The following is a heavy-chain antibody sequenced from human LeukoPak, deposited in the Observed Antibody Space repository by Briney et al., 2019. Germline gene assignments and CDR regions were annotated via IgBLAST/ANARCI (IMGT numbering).Heavy chain of an antibody. CDR1: GYTFTSYG. Sequence: GASVKVSCKASGYTFTSYGISWVRQAPGQGLEWRGWISIYNGNRNYPQKFQGRVTLTTDTPPSTAYMELRSLTSDDTAVYYCARDWSGYCSGGSCPYYFDFWGQGTLVTVSS. J-gene: IGHJ4*02. D-gene: IGHD2-15*01. V-gene: IGHV1-18*04. CDR3: ARDWSGYCSGGSCPYYFDF. CDR2: ISIYNGNR.